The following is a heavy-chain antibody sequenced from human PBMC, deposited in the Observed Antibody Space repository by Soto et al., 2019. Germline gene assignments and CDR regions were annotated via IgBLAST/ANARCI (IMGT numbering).Heavy chain of an antibody. Sequence: PSETLSLTCSVSGGSIRGSYCSWIRQPPEKGLEWIASISYTGSATHNPSLKSRVSVSVDTTENQCSLKLTSVTAAATATYYCATGGGWLQNSNLRGLYFDYWGQGALVTVSS. CDR1: GGSIRGSY. CDR3: ATGGGWLQNSNLRGLYFDY. D-gene: IGHD6-19*01. J-gene: IGHJ4*02. CDR2: ISYTGSA. V-gene: IGHV4-59*12.